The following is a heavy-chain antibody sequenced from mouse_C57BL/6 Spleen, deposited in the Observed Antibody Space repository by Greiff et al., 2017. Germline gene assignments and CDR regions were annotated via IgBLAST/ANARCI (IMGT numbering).Heavy chain of an antibody. V-gene: IGHV1-52*01. J-gene: IGHJ1*03. D-gene: IGHD1-1*01. CDR3: ARPITPGGYFDV. Sequence: QVQLQQPGAELVRPGSSVKLSCKASGYTFTSYWMHWVRQRPIQGLEWIGNIDPSDSETHYTHKFKDKATLTVDKSSSTDYMQLSSLTSEDSAVYNCARPITPGGYFDVWGTGTTVTVSS. CDR1: GYTFTSYW. CDR2: IDPSDSET.